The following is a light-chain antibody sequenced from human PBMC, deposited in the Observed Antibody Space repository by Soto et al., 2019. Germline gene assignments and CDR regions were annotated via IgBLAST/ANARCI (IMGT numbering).Light chain of an antibody. CDR2: EGT. CDR3: YSFAGSTTFSYV. V-gene: IGLV2-23*03. CDR1: SSDVVTYNL. J-gene: IGLJ1*01. Sequence: QSVLTQPASVSGSPGQSISISCTGTSSDVVTYNLVSWYQXXXXXXXTVLIYEGTKRPSGVSNRFSGSKSGNTASLTISGLQTEDEADYYCYSFAGSTTFSYVFGPGTKVTVL.